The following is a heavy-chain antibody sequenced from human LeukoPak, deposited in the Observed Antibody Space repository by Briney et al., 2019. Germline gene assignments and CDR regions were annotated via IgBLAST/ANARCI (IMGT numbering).Heavy chain of an antibody. CDR3: ARANYGDGASYYFDY. Sequence: GESLRISCKGSGYSFTSYWIGWVRQMPGKGLEWMGIIYPGDSDTRYSPSFQGQVTISADKSISTAYLQWSSLKASDTAMYYCARANYGDGASYYFDYWGQGTLVTVSS. J-gene: IGHJ4*02. CDR2: IYPGDSDT. CDR1: GYSFTSYW. D-gene: IGHD4-17*01. V-gene: IGHV5-51*01.